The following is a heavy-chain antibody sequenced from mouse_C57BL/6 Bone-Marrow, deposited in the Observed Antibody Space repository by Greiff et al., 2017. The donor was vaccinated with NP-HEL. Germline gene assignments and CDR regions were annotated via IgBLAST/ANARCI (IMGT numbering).Heavy chain of an antibody. CDR1: GYSITSDY. CDR3: ARWRGMGTGWYFDV. Sequence: EVKLVESGPGLAKPSQTLSLTCSVTGYSITSDYWNWIRKFPGNKLEYMGYISYSGSTYYYPSLKSRISITRDTAKNQYYLQLNSVTTEDTATYYCARWRGMGTGWYFDVWGTGTTVTVSS. D-gene: IGHD2-3*01. CDR2: ISYSGST. V-gene: IGHV3-8*01. J-gene: IGHJ1*03.